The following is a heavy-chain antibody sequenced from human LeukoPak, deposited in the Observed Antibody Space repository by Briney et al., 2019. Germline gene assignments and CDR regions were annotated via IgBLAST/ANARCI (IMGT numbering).Heavy chain of an antibody. CDR2: ISGSGGST. CDR3: AKVAHYYGSGSYYEYYFDY. D-gene: IGHD3-10*01. CDR1: GFTFNNFA. V-gene: IGHV3-23*01. J-gene: IGHJ4*02. Sequence: PGGSLRLSCAASGFTFNNFAMSWVRQASGKGLEWVSAISGSGGSTYYADSVKGRFTISRDNSKNTLYLQMNSLSADDTAVYYCAKVAHYYGSGSYYEYYFDYWGQGALVTVSS.